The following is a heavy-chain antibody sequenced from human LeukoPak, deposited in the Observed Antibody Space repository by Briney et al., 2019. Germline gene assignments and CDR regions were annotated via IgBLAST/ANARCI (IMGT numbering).Heavy chain of an antibody. J-gene: IGHJ4*02. CDR1: GFTVSSSY. V-gene: IGHV3-66*01. Sequence: GGSLRLSCAASGFTVSSSYMTWVRQAPGKGLEWVSIIYSGGNTYYADSVQGRFTISRDNSKNTLYLQTSSLRAEDTATYYCAKYIGGAWYAFDYWGPGTLVTVSS. CDR2: IYSGGNT. D-gene: IGHD6-19*01. CDR3: AKYIGGAWYAFDY.